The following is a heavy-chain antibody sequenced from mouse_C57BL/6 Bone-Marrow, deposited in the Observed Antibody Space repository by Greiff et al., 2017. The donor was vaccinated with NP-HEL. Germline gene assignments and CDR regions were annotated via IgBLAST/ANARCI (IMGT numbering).Heavy chain of an antibody. CDR3: TRFFYYYGSRYGAMDY. CDR1: GFTFSDAW. V-gene: IGHV6-6*01. Sequence: DVMLVESGGGLVQPGGSMKLSCAASGFTFSDAWMDWVRQSPEKGLEWVAEIRNKANNHATYYAESVKGRFTISRDDSKSSVYLQMNSLRAEDTGIYYCTRFFYYYGSRYGAMDYWGQGTSVTVSS. J-gene: IGHJ4*01. D-gene: IGHD1-1*01. CDR2: IRNKANNHAT.